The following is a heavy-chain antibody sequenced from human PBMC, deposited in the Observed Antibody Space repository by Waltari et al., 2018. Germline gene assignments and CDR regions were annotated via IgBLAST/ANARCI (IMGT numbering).Heavy chain of an antibody. D-gene: IGHD1-7*01. V-gene: IGHV2-5*01. Sequence: QITLKESGPTLVKPTQTLPLTCPFSGFPLSTRGVGVGWIRQPPGKALEWLALIYWNDDKRYSPSLKSRLTITKDTSKNQVVLTMTNMDPVDTATYYCAHSGGITGTTGPPDPWGQGTLVTVSS. CDR2: IYWNDDK. CDR1: GFPLSTRGVG. J-gene: IGHJ5*02. CDR3: AHSGGITGTTGPPDP.